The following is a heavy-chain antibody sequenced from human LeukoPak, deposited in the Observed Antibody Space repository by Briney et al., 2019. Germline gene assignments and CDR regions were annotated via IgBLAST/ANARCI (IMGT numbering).Heavy chain of an antibody. V-gene: IGHV3-48*01. D-gene: IGHD5-12*01. CDR3: ARNGYSGYEFPDY. CDR2: ISSSSSTI. Sequence: GGSLRLSCVASGFTFSRSSMNWVRQAPGKGLEWVSYISSSSSTIYLADAVKGRFTISRENAKNSLYLQMNSLRAEDTAVYYCARNGYSGYEFPDYWGQGTLVTVSS. J-gene: IGHJ4*02. CDR1: GFTFSRSS.